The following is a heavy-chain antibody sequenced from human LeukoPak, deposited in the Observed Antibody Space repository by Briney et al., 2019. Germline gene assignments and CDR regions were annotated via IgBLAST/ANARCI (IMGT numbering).Heavy chain of an antibody. CDR2: IYYSGST. J-gene: IGHJ5*02. Sequence: SETLSLTCTVSGGSISSSSYYWGWIRQPPGKGLEWIGSIYYSGSTYYNPSLKSRVTISVDTSKNQFSLKLSSVTAADTAVYYCARFGYIANALPAGKGFDPWGQGTLVTVSS. CDR3: ARFGYIANALPAGKGFDP. D-gene: IGHD2-2*01. CDR1: GGSISSSSYY. V-gene: IGHV4-39*07.